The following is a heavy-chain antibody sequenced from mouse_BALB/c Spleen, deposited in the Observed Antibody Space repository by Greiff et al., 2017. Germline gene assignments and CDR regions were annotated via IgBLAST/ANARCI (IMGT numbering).Heavy chain of an antibody. D-gene: IGHD2-10*02. CDR1: GYTFTSYV. CDR2: INPYNDGT. V-gene: IGHV1-14*01. Sequence: EVQLHQSGPELVKPGASVKMSCKASGYTFTSYVMHWVKQKPGQGLEWIGDINPYNDGTKNNEKFKGKATLTSDKSSSTAYMELSSLTAEDSAVYYCAYGNYDWFADWGQGTLVTVSP. CDR3: AYGNYDWFAD. J-gene: IGHJ3*01.